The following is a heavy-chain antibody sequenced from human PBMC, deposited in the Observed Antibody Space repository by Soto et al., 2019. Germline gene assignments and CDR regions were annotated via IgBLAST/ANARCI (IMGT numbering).Heavy chain of an antibody. V-gene: IGHV3-11*01. CDR1: GFAFGDSS. CDR2: IDNVGGTI. CDR3: ATVAFGYHSHSPY. Sequence: DLVQSGGGLVKPGGSLRLSCVAPGFAFGDSSMNWIRQSPGKGLEWLSYIDNVGGTIFYADSVRGRFTVSRDNAKYSLFLQMTALRAEDSAMYFCATVAFGYHSHSPYWGRGALVTVSS. D-gene: IGHD6-25*01. J-gene: IGHJ4*02.